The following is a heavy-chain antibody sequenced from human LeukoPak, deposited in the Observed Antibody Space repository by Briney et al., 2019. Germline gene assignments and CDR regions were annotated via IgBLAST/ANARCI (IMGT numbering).Heavy chain of an antibody. CDR3: AKNYYDGSGYYLYYYYYYMDV. Sequence: PGRSLRLSCAASGFTFSSYGMHWVRQAPGKGLEWVAVIWYDGSNKYYADSVKGRFTISRDNSKNTLYLQMNSLRAEDTAVYYCAKNYYDGSGYYLYYYYYYMDVWGKGTTVTVSS. J-gene: IGHJ6*03. CDR1: GFTFSSYG. CDR2: IWYDGSNK. D-gene: IGHD3-22*01. V-gene: IGHV3-33*06.